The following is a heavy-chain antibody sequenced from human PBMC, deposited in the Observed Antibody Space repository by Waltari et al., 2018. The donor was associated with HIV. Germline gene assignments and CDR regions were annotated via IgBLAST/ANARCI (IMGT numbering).Heavy chain of an antibody. CDR1: GYSISSGYY. D-gene: IGHD3-3*01. J-gene: IGHJ5*02. CDR2: IYHSGST. V-gene: IGHV4-38-2*02. Sequence: QVQLQESGPGLVKPSETLSLTCTVSGYSISSGYYWGWIRQPPGKGLEWIGSIYHSGSTYYNPSLKSRVTISVDTSKNQFSLKLSSVTAADTAVYYCAEGKTSHTLFWSGYYTGGWFDPWGQGTLVTVSS. CDR3: AEGKTSHTLFWSGYYTGGWFDP.